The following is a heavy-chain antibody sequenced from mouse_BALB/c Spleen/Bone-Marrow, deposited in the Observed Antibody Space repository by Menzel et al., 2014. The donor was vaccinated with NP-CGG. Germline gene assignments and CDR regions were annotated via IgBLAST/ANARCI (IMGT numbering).Heavy chain of an antibody. D-gene: IGHD2-1*01. V-gene: IGHV1-77*01. CDR3: ARLDGNYRYAMDY. Sequence: QVQLKQSGPELVKPGVSVKMSCKASGYTFTDYVITWVKQRTGQGLEWIGEIYPGSGSTYYNEKFKGKATLTADKSSNTAYMQLGSLTSEDSAVYFCARLDGNYRYAMDYWGQGTSVTVSS. CDR2: IYPGSGST. J-gene: IGHJ4*01. CDR1: GYTFTDYV.